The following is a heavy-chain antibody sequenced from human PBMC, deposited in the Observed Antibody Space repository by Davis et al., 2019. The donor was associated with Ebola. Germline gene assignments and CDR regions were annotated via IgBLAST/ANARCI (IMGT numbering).Heavy chain of an antibody. CDR3: ARDRSIAAAGTFDP. Sequence: ASVKVSCKASGYTFTSYGISWVRQAPGQGLEWMGWISAYNGNTNYAQKLQGRVTMTTDTSTSTAYMELRSLRSDDTAVYYCARDRSIAAAGTFDPWGQGTLVTVSS. J-gene: IGHJ5*02. D-gene: IGHD6-13*01. V-gene: IGHV1-18*01. CDR2: ISAYNGNT. CDR1: GYTFTSYG.